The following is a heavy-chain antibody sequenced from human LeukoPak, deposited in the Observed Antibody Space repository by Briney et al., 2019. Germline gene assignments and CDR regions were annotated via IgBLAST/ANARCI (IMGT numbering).Heavy chain of an antibody. CDR2: ISWNSGSI. D-gene: IGHD3-9*01. CDR3: AKDGNYDILTGYYIN. Sequence: GGSLRLSCAAYGFTFDDYAIHWVRHAPGKGLEWVSGISWNSGSIGYADSVKGRFTISRDNAKNSLYLQMNSLRAEDTALYYCAKDGNYDILTGYYINWGQGTLVTVSS. V-gene: IGHV3-9*01. CDR1: GFTFDDYA. J-gene: IGHJ4*02.